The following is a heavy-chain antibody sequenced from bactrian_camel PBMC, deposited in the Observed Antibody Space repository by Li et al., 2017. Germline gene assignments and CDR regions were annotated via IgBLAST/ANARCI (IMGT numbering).Heavy chain of an antibody. CDR3: VPQSLEY. Sequence: HVQLVESGGGSVQAGGSLKLSCVVSGYAGSNYCMSWLRQAPGKEREGVAAINTRSAFRYYADSVKGRFTVSKDNAKNTVYLQMNSLKSEETALYYCVPQSLEYWGQGTQVTVS. V-gene: IGHV3S1*01. CDR1: GYAGSNYC. CDR2: INTRSAFR. J-gene: IGHJ4*01.